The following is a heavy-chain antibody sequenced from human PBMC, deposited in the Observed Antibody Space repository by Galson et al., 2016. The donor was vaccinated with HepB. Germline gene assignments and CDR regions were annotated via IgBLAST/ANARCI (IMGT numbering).Heavy chain of an antibody. D-gene: IGHD1-26*01. Sequence: SLRLSCAASGFTFNIYAMHWVRQAPGKGLEWVALISYDGSNQYYVDSVKGRFTVSRQNFNNITYLQMNALRAEDTAVYFCARNQYGADALDIWGQGTMVTVSS. CDR3: ARNQYGADALDI. CDR1: GFTFNIYA. J-gene: IGHJ3*02. CDR2: ISYDGSNQ. V-gene: IGHV3-33*01.